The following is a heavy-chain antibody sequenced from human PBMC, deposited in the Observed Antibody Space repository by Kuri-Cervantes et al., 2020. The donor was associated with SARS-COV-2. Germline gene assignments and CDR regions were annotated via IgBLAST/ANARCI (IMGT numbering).Heavy chain of an antibody. CDR1: GFTFTSHA. D-gene: IGHD6-13*01. J-gene: IGHJ4*02. Sequence: GESLKISCAVSGFTFTSHAMHWVRQAPGKGLEWVALISYDGSNKFYADSVKGRFTISRDNAKNSLYLQMNSLRAEDTAVYYCARDLRIAAAGFDYWGQGTLVTVSS. CDR3: ARDLRIAAAGFDY. V-gene: IGHV3-30*03. CDR2: ISYDGSNK.